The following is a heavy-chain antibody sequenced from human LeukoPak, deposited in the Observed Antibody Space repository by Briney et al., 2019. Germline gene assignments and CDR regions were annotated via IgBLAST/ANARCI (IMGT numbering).Heavy chain of an antibody. CDR3: ARGRGELLTFDY. Sequence: GGSLRLSCAASGFSFSNYAMIWVRQAPGKGLEWVSSISGSSRYIYYADSMKGRFTISRDNAKNSVYLQMNSLRAEDTAVYYCARGRGELLTFDYWGQGTLVTVSS. CDR1: GFSFSNYA. V-gene: IGHV3-21*01. J-gene: IGHJ4*02. D-gene: IGHD1-26*01. CDR2: ISGSSRYI.